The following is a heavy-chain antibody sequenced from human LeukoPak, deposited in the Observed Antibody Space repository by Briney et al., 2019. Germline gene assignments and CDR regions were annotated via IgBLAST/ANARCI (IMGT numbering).Heavy chain of an antibody. CDR1: GSNFTNYW. D-gene: IGHD3-22*01. CDR2: IDPHDSYT. J-gene: IGHJ4*02. Sequence: EGSLEISRQGSGSNFTNYWITWVRQLPGEGLEWWARIDPHDSYTHYSPSFEGHVTISADKSNSTAYLQWRGLTTADAAMYYCARRYYDSSGHYYFDYWGQGTLVTVSS. V-gene: IGHV5-10-1*01. CDR3: ARRYYDSSGHYYFDY.